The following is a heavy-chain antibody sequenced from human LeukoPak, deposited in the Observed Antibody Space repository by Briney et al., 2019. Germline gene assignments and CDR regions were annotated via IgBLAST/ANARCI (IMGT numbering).Heavy chain of an antibody. CDR1: GFTFSTYT. CDR3: ARSSYGDYLSYAFDI. CDR2: IIGSSTYI. V-gene: IGHV3-21*01. D-gene: IGHD4-17*01. J-gene: IGHJ3*02. Sequence: GGSLRLSCAASGFTFSTYTMNWVRQAPGKGLEWVSSIIGSSTYIYYADSVKGRFTISRDNAKNSLYLQMNSLRAEDTAVYYCARSSYGDYLSYAFDIWGQGTMVTVSS.